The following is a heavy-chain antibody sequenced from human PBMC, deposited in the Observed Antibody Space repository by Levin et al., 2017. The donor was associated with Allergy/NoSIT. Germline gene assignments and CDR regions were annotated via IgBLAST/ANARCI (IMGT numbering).Heavy chain of an antibody. CDR1: NGSINNNY. J-gene: IGHJ4*02. CDR3: AKHTGPYAQREFDF. V-gene: IGHV4-59*08. D-gene: IGHD3-10*01. CDR2: ISYTGYA. Sequence: NTSETLSLTCTVSNGSINNNYWSWIRQPPGKGLEWIGYISYTGYAIYTPSLEGRVTMSVDMSKNHFSLNLRFVTAADTAVYYCAKHTGPYAQREFDFWGQGTLVTVSS.